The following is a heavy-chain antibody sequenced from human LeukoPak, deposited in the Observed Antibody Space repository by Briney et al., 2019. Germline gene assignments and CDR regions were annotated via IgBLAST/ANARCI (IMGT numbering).Heavy chain of an antibody. V-gene: IGHV1-2*02. CDR2: INPNSDGT. CDR3: ARGTVIFSLDY. D-gene: IGHD3-10*01. CDR1: GYTFTSCG. Sequence: GASVKVSCKASGYTFTSCGISWVRQAPGQGLEWMGWINPNSDGTNYAQKFQGRVTMTGDTSINAAYMELNRLRSDDTAVYYCARGTVIFSLDYWGQGTLVTVSS. J-gene: IGHJ4*02.